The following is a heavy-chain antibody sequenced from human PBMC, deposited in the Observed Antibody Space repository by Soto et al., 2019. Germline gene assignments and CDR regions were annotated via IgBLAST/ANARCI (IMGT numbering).Heavy chain of an antibody. CDR2: IHAGNGNT. J-gene: IGHJ6*03. CDR3: ATQSNYYYYYMDV. CDR1: GYTFTTFP. V-gene: IGHV1-3*01. Sequence: ASVKVSCKASGYTFTTFPIHWVRQAPGQSLEWMGWIHAGNGNTKYSQKFQGRVTITRDTSASTAYMELSSLRSEDTAVYYCATQSNYYYYYMDVWGKGTTVTVPS.